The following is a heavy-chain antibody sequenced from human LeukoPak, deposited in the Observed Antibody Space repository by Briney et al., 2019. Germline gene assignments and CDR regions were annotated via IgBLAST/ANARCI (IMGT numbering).Heavy chain of an antibody. J-gene: IGHJ6*02. Sequence: TLSLTCTVSGGSISRGGYYWSWIRQHPGKGLEWIGYIYYSGSTYYNPSLKSRVTISVDTSKNQFSLKLSSVTAADTAVYYCARGGYGYNYYYYGMDVWGQGTTVTVSS. CDR1: GGSISRGGYY. V-gene: IGHV4-31*03. D-gene: IGHD5-12*01. CDR2: IYYSGST. CDR3: ARGGYGYNYYYYGMDV.